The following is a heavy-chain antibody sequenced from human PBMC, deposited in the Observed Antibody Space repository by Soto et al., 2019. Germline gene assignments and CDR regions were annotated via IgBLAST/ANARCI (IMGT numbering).Heavy chain of an antibody. CDR3: ASEYSSSWSYFDY. Sequence: GGSLRLSCAASGVTFSSYSMNWVRQAPGKGLEWVSSISSSSSYIYYADSVKGRITISRDTANNSLYLQMNSNRAEDTAVYYCASEYSSSWSYFDYWGQGTLVTVSS. V-gene: IGHV3-21*01. D-gene: IGHD6-13*01. J-gene: IGHJ4*02. CDR2: ISSSSSYI. CDR1: GVTFSSYS.